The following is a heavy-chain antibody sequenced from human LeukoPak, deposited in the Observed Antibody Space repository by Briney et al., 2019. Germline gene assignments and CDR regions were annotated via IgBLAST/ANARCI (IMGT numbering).Heavy chain of an antibody. V-gene: IGHV4-4*07. CDR2: IYTSGST. CDR3: ARDHVTMVRGLDAFDI. J-gene: IGHJ3*02. D-gene: IGHD3-10*01. Sequence: SETLSLTCTVSGGSISSYYWSWIRQPAGKGLEWIGRIYTSGSTNYNPSLKSRVTMSVDTSKNQFSLKLSSVTVADTAVYYCARDHVTMVRGLDAFDIWGQGTMVTVSS. CDR1: GGSISSYY.